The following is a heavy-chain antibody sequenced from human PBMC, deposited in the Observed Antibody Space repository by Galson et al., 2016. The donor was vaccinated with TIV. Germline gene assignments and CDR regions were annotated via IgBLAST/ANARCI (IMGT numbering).Heavy chain of an antibody. D-gene: IGHD3-16*01. CDR1: GHTFTGFY. CDR2: LNPDSGDT. J-gene: IGHJ5*02. Sequence: SVKVSCKASGHTFTGFYIHWIRQAPGQGLEWMGWLNPDSGDTDYAQNFQGRVTMTRDTSIRTAYMELSRLMSADTAVYYCARRNWGNWLDPWGQGTLVTVSS. CDR3: ARRNWGNWLDP. V-gene: IGHV1-2*02.